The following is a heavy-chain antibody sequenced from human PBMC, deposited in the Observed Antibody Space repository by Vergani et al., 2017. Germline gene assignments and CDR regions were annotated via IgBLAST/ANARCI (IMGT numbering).Heavy chain of an antibody. J-gene: IGHJ6*02. CDR2: INHSGST. CDR1: GGSFSGYY. D-gene: IGHD3-9*01. Sequence: QVQLQQWGAGLLKPSETLSLTCAVYGGSFSGYYWSWIRQPPGKGLEWIGEINHSGSTNYNPSLKSRVTISVDTSKNQFSLKLSSVTAADTAVYYCARGPIQLRYFDWPIIPYYYYGMDVWGQGTTVTVSS. V-gene: IGHV4-34*01. CDR3: ARGPIQLRYFDWPIIPYYYYGMDV.